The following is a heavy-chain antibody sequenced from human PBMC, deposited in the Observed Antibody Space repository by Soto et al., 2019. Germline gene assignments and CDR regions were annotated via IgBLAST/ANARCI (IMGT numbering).Heavy chain of an antibody. CDR3: ARWYYYDSSGYYANWFDP. Sequence: SETLSLTCTVSGGSISSSSYYWGWIRQPPGKGLEWIGSIYYSGSTYYNPSLKSRVTISVDTSKNQFSLKLSSVTAADTAVYYCARWYYYDSSGYYANWFDPWGQGTLVTVSS. CDR1: GGSISSSSYY. CDR2: IYYSGST. V-gene: IGHV4-39*01. D-gene: IGHD3-22*01. J-gene: IGHJ5*02.